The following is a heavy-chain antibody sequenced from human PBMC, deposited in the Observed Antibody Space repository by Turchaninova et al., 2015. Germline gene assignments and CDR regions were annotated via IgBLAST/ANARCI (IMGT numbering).Heavy chain of an antibody. D-gene: IGHD2-15*01. Sequence: QVQLEESGGGVVQPGRSLRLSCAASGFTFTSYGIHWVRQAPGKGVVGGAGLWEVGSGKKYANSVRGRFTISXXNSXXXLSXXXNSLGAEEXXVYXXXRDSRYCGXGSCQSPYYYXKFMXVWGKGXTVTVSS. CDR1: GFTFTSYG. V-gene: IGHV3-33*01. CDR2: LWEVGSGK. J-gene: IGHJ6*03. CDR3: XRDSRYCGXGSCQSPYYYXKFMXV.